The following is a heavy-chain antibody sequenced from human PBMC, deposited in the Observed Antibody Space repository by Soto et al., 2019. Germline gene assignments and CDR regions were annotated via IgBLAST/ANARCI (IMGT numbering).Heavy chain of an antibody. CDR3: AKGNSWSPALVLDN. Sequence: EVQLLESGGGLVQPGGSLRLSCAASGFSFRSYAMNWVRQAPGMGLEWVSVISGSGGSTYYADSVKGRFIISRDSSKNTLYLQMNSLRAEDTAVYYCAKGNSWSPALVLDNWGQGTMVTVSS. D-gene: IGHD1-7*01. CDR1: GFSFRSYA. V-gene: IGHV3-23*01. CDR2: ISGSGGST. J-gene: IGHJ3*02.